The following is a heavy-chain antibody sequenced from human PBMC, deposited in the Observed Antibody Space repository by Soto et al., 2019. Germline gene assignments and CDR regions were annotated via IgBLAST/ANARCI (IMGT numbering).Heavy chain of an antibody. CDR2: IYSGGNP. CDR3: ARGPNSDC. J-gene: IGHJ4*02. D-gene: IGHD2-21*01. V-gene: IGHV3-53*01. Sequence: GGSLRLSCAASGFSVGGNYMSWVRQAPGKGLELVSLIYSGGNPFYADSMKGRFTLSRDNSNNMLYLQMDSLRAEDTAVYYCARGPNSDCWGQGTLVTVSS. CDR1: GFSVGGNY.